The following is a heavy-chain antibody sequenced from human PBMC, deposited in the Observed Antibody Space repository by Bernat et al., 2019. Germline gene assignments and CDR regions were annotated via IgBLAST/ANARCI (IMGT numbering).Heavy chain of an antibody. J-gene: IGHJ3*02. D-gene: IGHD3-10*01. Sequence: QLQLQESGPGLVKPSETLSLTCTVSGGSISSSSYYWGWIRQPPGKGLEWIGSSYYSGSTYYNPSLKSRVTISVATSKNQFSLKLSSVTAADTAVYYCASSYYYGSGSYLDIWGQGTMVTVSS. CDR2: SYYSGST. CDR1: GGSISSSSYY. CDR3: ASSYYYGSGSYLDI. V-gene: IGHV4-39*01.